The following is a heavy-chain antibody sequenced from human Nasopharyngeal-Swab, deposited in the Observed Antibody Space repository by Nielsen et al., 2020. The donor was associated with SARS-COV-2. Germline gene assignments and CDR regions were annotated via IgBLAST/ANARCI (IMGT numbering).Heavy chain of an antibody. D-gene: IGHD5-24*01. CDR2: ITSSSSTR. J-gene: IGHJ4*02. CDR1: GFAFSDYS. V-gene: IGHV3-48*01. Sequence: GESLKISCAASGFAFSDYSMDWVRQAPGKGLEWVSYITSSSSTRYYADSVKGRFTVSRDNAKNSLYLQMNSLRAEDTAVYYCARDSRDGYNVPFDYWGQGTLVTVSS. CDR3: ARDSRDGYNVPFDY.